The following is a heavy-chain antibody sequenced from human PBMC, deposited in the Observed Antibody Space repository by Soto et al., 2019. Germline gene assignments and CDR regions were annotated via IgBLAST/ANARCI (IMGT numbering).Heavy chain of an antibody. J-gene: IGHJ5*02. D-gene: IGHD4-4*01. CDR1: GYTFTDYY. Sequence: ASVKVSCKASGYTFTDYYIHWVRQAPGQGLQWMGSINPNSGGTNFAQKFQGRVTMTRDSSISTAYMELSRLKSDDTAIYYCARTNPGDSKTKWFDPWGQGTLVTVSS. CDR2: INPNSGGT. V-gene: IGHV1-2*02. CDR3: ARTNPGDSKTKWFDP.